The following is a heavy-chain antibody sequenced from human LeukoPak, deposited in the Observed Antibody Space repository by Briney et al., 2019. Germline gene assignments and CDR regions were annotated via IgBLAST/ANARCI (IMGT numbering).Heavy chain of an antibody. V-gene: IGHV3-30*18. CDR1: GFTFSSYG. J-gene: IGHJ4*02. CDR3: AKIAGALDY. D-gene: IGHD1-14*01. Sequence: GGSLRLSCAASGFTFSSYGMHWGRQAPGKGREWGAVISYDGSNKYYADSVKGRFTISRDNSKNTLYLQMNSLRAEDTAVYYCAKIAGALDYWGQGTLVTVSS. CDR2: ISYDGSNK.